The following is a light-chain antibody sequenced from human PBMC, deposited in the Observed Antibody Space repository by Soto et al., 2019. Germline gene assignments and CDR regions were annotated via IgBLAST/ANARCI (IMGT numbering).Light chain of an antibody. CDR3: QQYNYRPPA. Sequence: EIVMTQSPATLSVSPGERAALSCRASQSVSGNLAWYQQTPGQAPRLLIYGASTRATGIPARFSGSGFGTELTLTISSLESEDFAVYYCQQYNYRPPACGKGTRLEIK. J-gene: IGKJ5*01. V-gene: IGKV3-15*01. CDR2: GAS. CDR1: QSVSGN.